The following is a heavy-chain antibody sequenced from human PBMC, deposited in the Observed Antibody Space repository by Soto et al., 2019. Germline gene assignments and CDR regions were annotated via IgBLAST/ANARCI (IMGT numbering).Heavy chain of an antibody. CDR3: GTKDIHY. J-gene: IGHJ4*02. CDR2: IRSSSSTK. Sequence: PGGSRRLSCAASGFSLSSYSMNWVRQAQGKGMDWVSYIRSSSSTKYYADSVKGRFTISRDNAKNSLYLQMNSLRDEDTAVYYCGTKDIHYLGQRTLGTIS. CDR1: GFSLSSYS. V-gene: IGHV3-48*02.